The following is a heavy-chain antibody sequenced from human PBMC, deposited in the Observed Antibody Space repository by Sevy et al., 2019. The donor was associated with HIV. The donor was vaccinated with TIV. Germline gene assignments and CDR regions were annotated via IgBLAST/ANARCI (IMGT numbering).Heavy chain of an antibody. V-gene: IGHV3-30*03. Sequence: GGSLRLSCAASGFSFSSHGMHWVRQAPGKGLEWQSVISYDGNKKYYADSVKGRFTISRDNSKNTLYLQMNSLRPEDTAVYYCARDGGWYNYAPSDYWSQGTLVTVSS. CDR1: GFSFSSHG. CDR2: ISYDGNKK. D-gene: IGHD1-1*01. CDR3: ARDGGWYNYAPSDY. J-gene: IGHJ4*02.